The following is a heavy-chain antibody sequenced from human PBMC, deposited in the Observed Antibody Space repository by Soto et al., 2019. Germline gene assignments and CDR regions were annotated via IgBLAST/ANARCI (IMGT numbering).Heavy chain of an antibody. CDR3: AREGYSYGSLDY. J-gene: IGHJ4*01. V-gene: IGHV3-30*04. D-gene: IGHD5-18*01. Sequence: PGGSLRLSCAASGLTFRNYPMHWVRQAPGKGLEWVAVISNDGSNKYYGDSVKGRFTISRDNPKNTLYLQINSLRGGDTAVYYCAREGYSYGSLDYWGQGTLVTVSS. CDR1: GLTFRNYP. CDR2: ISNDGSNK.